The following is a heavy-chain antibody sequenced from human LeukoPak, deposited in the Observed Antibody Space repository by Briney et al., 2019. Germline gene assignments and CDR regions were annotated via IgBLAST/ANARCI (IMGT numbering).Heavy chain of an antibody. CDR3: ARLDTSSWSLDP. J-gene: IGHJ5*02. CDR1: GGSFSGYY. Sequence: SETLSLTCAVYGGSFSGYYWSWIRQPPGKGLEWIGEINHSGSTNYNPSLKSRVTISVDTSKNQFSLKLSSVTAADTAVYYCARLDTSSWSLDPWGQGTLVTVSS. CDR2: INHSGST. V-gene: IGHV4-34*01. D-gene: IGHD6-13*01.